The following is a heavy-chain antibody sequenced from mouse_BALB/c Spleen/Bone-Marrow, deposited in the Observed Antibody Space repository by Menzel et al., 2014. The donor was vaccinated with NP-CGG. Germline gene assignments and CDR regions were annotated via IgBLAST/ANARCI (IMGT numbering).Heavy chain of an antibody. Sequence: QVQLQQSGAELMKPGASVKISCKATGYTFSSYWIEWVKQRPGHGLEWIGEILPGSGSTNYNEKFKGKATFTADTSSNTAHMQLSSLTSEDSAVYYCARSRGGFYFDYWAQGATLTVSS. V-gene: IGHV1-9*01. CDR2: ILPGSGST. J-gene: IGHJ2*01. CDR1: GYTFSSYW. D-gene: IGHD1-1*01. CDR3: ARSRGGFYFDY.